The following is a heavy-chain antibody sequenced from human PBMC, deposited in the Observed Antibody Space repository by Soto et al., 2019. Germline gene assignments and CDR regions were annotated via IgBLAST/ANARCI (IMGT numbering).Heavy chain of an antibody. CDR3: TTAPDSMVRGGIITKIFDY. V-gene: IGHV3-15*01. CDR2: IKSKTDGGTT. J-gene: IGHJ4*02. CDR1: GFTFSNAW. D-gene: IGHD3-10*01. Sequence: GGSLRLSCAASGFTFSNAWMSWVRQAPGKGLEWVGRIKSKTDGGTTDYAAPVKGRFTISRDDSKNTLYLQMNSLKTEDTAVYYCTTAPDSMVRGGIITKIFDYWGQGTLVTVSS.